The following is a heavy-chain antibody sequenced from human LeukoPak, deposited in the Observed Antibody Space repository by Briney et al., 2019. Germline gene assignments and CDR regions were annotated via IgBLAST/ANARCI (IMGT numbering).Heavy chain of an antibody. J-gene: IGHJ5*02. D-gene: IGHD3-22*01. Sequence: SSETLSLTCTVSGGSISSSSYYWGWIRQPPGKGLEWIGSIYHSGSTYYNPSLKSRVTISVDTSKNQFSLKLSSVTAADTAVYYCARVLYYYDSSGYLNWFDPWGQGTLVTVSS. V-gene: IGHV4-39*07. CDR3: ARVLYYYDSSGYLNWFDP. CDR2: IYHSGST. CDR1: GGSISSSSYY.